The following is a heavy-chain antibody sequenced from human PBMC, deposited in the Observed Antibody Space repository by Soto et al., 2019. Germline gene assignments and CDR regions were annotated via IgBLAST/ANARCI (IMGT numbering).Heavy chain of an antibody. CDR3: AKDGGGYNYGYVMLDKYYYGMDV. J-gene: IGHJ6*02. V-gene: IGHV3-30-3*01. CDR2: ISYDGTNK. Sequence: QVQLVESGGGVVQPGRSLRLSCAASGFTFSTYAMHWVRQAPGKGLEWVAVISYDGTNKYYAASVRGRFTISRDNSKNTRILQMNSMRAEDTAVYYCAKDGGGYNYGYVMLDKYYYGMDVWGQGTTVTVSS. CDR1: GFTFSTYA. D-gene: IGHD5-18*01.